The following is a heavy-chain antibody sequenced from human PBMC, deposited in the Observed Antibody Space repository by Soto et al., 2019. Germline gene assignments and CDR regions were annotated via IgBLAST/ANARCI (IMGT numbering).Heavy chain of an antibody. J-gene: IGHJ5*02. CDR2: IKHSGST. CDR3: PLTLPKYNWLDP. Sequence: PSESLSLTCALDGGSLSGYYWSWIRQPPGRGMEWSGEIKHSGSTNNNRSLKSRVTISVDPSKNQFSLKLSSVTAAATAVYYCPLTLPKYNWLDPWGQGTLVTVSS. V-gene: IGHV4-34*01. CDR1: GGSLSGYY. D-gene: IGHD2-2*01.